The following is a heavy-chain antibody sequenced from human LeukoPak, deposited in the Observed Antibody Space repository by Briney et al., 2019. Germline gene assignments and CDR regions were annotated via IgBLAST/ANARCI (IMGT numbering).Heavy chain of an antibody. CDR1: GCTVSSEW. CDR2: INSDGSST. V-gene: IGHV3-74*01. Sequence: ARRLSCASSGCTVSSEWRHWGRQAPGKGLVWVSRINSDGSSTSYADSVKGRFTISRDNAKNTLYLQMNSLRAEDTAVYYCARAFDYWGQGTLVTVSS. CDR3: ARAFDY. J-gene: IGHJ4*02.